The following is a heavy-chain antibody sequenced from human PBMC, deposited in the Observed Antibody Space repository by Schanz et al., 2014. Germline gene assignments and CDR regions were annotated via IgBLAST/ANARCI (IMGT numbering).Heavy chain of an antibody. J-gene: IGHJ4*02. Sequence: EVQLLESGGGLVQPGGSLRLSCAASGFTFSSYAMTWVRQAPGKGLEWVSSISYGTSYIYYAESVKGRFTISRDNAKNSLYLQMNGLRAEDTAVYYCARIGGSVIDYWAQGTLVTVSS. V-gene: IGHV3-21*04. CDR1: GFTFSSYA. CDR3: ARIGGSVIDY. D-gene: IGHD3-10*01. CDR2: ISYGTSYI.